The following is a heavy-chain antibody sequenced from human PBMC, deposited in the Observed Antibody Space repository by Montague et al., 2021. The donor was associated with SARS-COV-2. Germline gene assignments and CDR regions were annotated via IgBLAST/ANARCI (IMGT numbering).Heavy chain of an antibody. CDR2: IRSSGSTI. CDR3: ARDTPYYYGSGSYYGPRRVFDY. J-gene: IGHJ4*02. CDR1: GFTFSNYE. Sequence: SLRLSCAASGFTFSNYEMSWVRQAPGKGLEWLSYIRSSGSTIYYADSVKGRFTISRDNAKNSLYLQMDSLRAEDTAVYYCARDTPYYYGSGSYYGPRRVFDYWGQGTLVTVSS. V-gene: IGHV3-48*03. D-gene: IGHD3-10*01.